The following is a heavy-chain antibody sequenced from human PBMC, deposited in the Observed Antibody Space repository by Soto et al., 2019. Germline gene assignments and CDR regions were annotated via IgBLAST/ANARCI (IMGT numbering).Heavy chain of an antibody. CDR1: GFTLSRHT. CDR3: VRGYYDTSGYPNTFDM. V-gene: IGHV3-21*01. J-gene: IGHJ3*02. Sequence: TGGSLRLSCAASGFTLSRHTMNWVRQAPGKGLEWVSFIGSRTSDIYYADSVKGRFTISRDNAKNSLYLDLTRLRAEDTAVYFCVRGYYDTSGYPNTFDMWGQGTMVTVSS. D-gene: IGHD3-22*01. CDR2: IGSRTSDI.